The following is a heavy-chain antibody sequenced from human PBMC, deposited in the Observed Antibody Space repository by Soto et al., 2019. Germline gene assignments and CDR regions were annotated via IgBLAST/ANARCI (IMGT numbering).Heavy chain of an antibody. CDR1: GFTFSDYY. V-gene: IGHV3-11*06. D-gene: IGHD2-15*01. Sequence: PGGSLRLSCAASGFTFSDYYMSWIRQAPGKGLEWVSYISSSISYTNYADSVKGRFTISRDNAKNSLYLQMNSLRAEDTAVYYCAREAVVEMAENYYYYYGMDVWGQGTTVNVS. CDR3: AREAVVEMAENYYYYYGMDV. J-gene: IGHJ6*01. CDR2: ISSSISYT.